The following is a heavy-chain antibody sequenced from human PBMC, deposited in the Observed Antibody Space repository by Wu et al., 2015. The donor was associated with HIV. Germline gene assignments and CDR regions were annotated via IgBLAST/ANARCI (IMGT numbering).Heavy chain of an antibody. J-gene: IGHJ5*02. Sequence: QVQLVQSGAEVKKPGSSVKVSCKASGGTFSSYAISWVRQAPGQGLEWMGRIIPIFGTANYAQKFQGRVTITADESTSTAYMELSSLRSEDTAVYYCARGGLNDYGDYDNWFDPWGQGTLVTVSS. CDR3: ARGGLNDYGDYDNWFDP. V-gene: IGHV1-69*13. D-gene: IGHD4-17*01. CDR2: IIPIFGTA. CDR1: GGTFSSYA.